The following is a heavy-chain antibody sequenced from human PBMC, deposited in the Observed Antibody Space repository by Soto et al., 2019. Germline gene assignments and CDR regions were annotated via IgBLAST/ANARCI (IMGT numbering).Heavy chain of an antibody. V-gene: IGHV4-30-4*01. J-gene: IGHJ6*02. CDR3: ARDSEIAARPYYYCYGMDV. CDR2: IYYSGST. Sequence: SETLSLTCTVSGGSISSGDYYWSWIRQPPGKGLEWIGYIYYSGSTYYNPSLKSRVTISVDTSKNQFSLKLSSVTAADTAVYYCARDSEIAARPYYYCYGMDVWGQGTTVTVSS. D-gene: IGHD6-6*01. CDR1: GGSISSGDYY.